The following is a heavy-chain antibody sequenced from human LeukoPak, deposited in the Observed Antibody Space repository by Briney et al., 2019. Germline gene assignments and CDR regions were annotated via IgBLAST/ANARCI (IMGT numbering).Heavy chain of an antibody. V-gene: IGHV1-8*01. CDR3: ATRAGITIFGVVNANYYYYMDV. D-gene: IGHD3-3*01. CDR2: MNPNSNNT. J-gene: IGHJ6*03. CDR1: GYTFTSYD. Sequence: ASVKVSCKASGYTFTSYDINWVRQATGQGLEWMGWMNPNSNNTGYAQKFQGRVTMTSNTSISTAYMELSSLKSDDTAVYYCATRAGITIFGVVNANYYYYMDVWGKGTTVTVSS.